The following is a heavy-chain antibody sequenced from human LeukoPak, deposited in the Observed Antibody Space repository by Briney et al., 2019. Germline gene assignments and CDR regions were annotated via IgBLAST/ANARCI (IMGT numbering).Heavy chain of an antibody. CDR2: INPNSGGT. CDR3: ARDLSGGALGAFDI. Sequence: ASVKVSCKASGYIFTAYYIHWLRQAPGQGLEWMGWINPNSGGTSFALHFQGRVTLTRDTSISTVYMELSRLRSDDTAVYYCARDLSGGALGAFDIWGQGTMVTVSS. D-gene: IGHD2-15*01. J-gene: IGHJ3*02. V-gene: IGHV1-2*02. CDR1: GYIFTAYY.